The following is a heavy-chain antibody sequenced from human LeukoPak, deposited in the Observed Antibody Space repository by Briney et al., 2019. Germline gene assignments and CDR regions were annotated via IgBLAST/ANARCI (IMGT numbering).Heavy chain of an antibody. J-gene: IGHJ5*02. CDR2: IYSSGSA. Sequence: PSETLSLTCTVSGGSIINHYWSWIRQPAGKGLEWIGRIYSSGSANYSPSLKSRVSMSIDTSNNHFSLNLTSVTAADTALYFCAGDVRYASGWSTPESWGQGTLGTGAS. V-gene: IGHV4-4*07. D-gene: IGHD6-19*01. CDR1: GGSIINHY. CDR3: AGDVRYASGWSTPES.